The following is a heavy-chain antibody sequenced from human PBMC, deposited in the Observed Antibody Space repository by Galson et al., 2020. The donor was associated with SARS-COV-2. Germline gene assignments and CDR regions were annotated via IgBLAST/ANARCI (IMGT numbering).Heavy chain of an antibody. V-gene: IGHV3-11*01. J-gene: IGHJ3*02. Sequence: GESLKISCAASGITFSDYYMSWIRQAPGKGLEWVSYISSSGSTIYYADSVKGRFTISRDNAKNSLYLQMNSLRAEDTAVYYCARDQGALLWFGELSPYDAFDIWGQGTMVTVSS. CDR2: ISSSGSTI. D-gene: IGHD3-10*01. CDR1: GITFSDYY. CDR3: ARDQGALLWFGELSPYDAFDI.